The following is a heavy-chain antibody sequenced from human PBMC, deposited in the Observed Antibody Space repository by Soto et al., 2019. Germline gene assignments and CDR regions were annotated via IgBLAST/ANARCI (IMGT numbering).Heavy chain of an antibody. CDR2: MNPNSGNT. CDR3: ARETVGANDP. Sequence: QVQLVQSGAEVKKPGASVKVSCKASGYTFTSYDINWVRQATGQGLEWMGWMNPNSGNTGYAQKFQGRVTMTRNTSISAAYMNLSSLRSDDTSVYYRARETVGANDPCGQGTPVTVPS. CDR1: GYTFTSYD. J-gene: IGHJ5*02. D-gene: IGHD1-26*01. V-gene: IGHV1-8*01.